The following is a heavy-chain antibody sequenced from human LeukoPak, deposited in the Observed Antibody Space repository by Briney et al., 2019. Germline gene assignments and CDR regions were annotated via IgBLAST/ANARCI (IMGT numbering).Heavy chain of an antibody. CDR1: GFTFSPYW. J-gene: IGHJ4*02. D-gene: IGHD6-25*01. V-gene: IGHV3-7*01. CDR2: IKQDGSEK. Sequence: GVSLRLSCAASGFTFSPYWMSWVPQAPGKGREWVANIKQDGSEKYYLDSVKGRFPFSRDNAENSLYLQMNSLRAEDTAVYFCTREAGASIDYWGQGTLVTVSS. CDR3: TREAGASIDY.